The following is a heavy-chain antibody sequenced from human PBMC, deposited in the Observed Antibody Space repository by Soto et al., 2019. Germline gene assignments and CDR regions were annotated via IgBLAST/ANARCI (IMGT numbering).Heavy chain of an antibody. Sequence: GESLKISCAASGFTFSSYAMSWVRQAPGKGLEWVSAISGSGGSTYYADSVKGRFTISRDNSKNTLYLQMNSLRAEDTAVYYCAKDPLQRYCSSTSCDNWFDPWGQGTLVTVSS. J-gene: IGHJ5*02. D-gene: IGHD2-2*01. CDR1: GFTFSSYA. CDR3: AKDPLQRYCSSTSCDNWFDP. V-gene: IGHV3-23*01. CDR2: ISGSGGST.